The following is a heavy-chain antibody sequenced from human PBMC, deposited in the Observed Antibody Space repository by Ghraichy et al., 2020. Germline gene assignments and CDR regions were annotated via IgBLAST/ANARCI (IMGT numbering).Heavy chain of an antibody. CDR3: ARSYYDFWSGYYIEVTTQPARYYYYGMDV. D-gene: IGHD3-3*01. V-gene: IGHV1-69*13. CDR1: GGTFSSYA. J-gene: IGHJ6*02. CDR2: IIPIFGTA. Sequence: SVKVSCKASGGTFSSYAISWVRQAPGQGLEWMGGIIPIFGTANYAQKFQGRVTITADEFTSTAYMELSSLRSEDTAVYYCARSYYDFWSGYYIEVTTQPARYYYYGMDVWGQGTTVTVSS.